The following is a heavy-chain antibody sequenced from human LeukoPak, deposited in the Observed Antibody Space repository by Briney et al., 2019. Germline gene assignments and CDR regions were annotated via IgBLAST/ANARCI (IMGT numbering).Heavy chain of an antibody. V-gene: IGHV3-30*18. CDR1: GFTFSSYG. CDR2: ISYDGSNK. J-gene: IGHJ4*02. CDR3: AKGFTGMDF. Sequence: GGSLRLSCAASGFTFSSYGMHWVRQAPGKGREWVAVISYDGSNKYYADSVKGRFSISRDNSRNTLYLQMNGLRAEDTAVYYCAKGFTGMDFWGQGSLVTVSS. D-gene: IGHD3-16*01.